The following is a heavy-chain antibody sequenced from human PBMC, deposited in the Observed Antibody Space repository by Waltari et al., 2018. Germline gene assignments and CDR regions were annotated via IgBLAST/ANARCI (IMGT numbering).Heavy chain of an antibody. D-gene: IGHD2-15*01. CDR3: ARDIPTYCRGINCYSDY. CDR2: IYHSGST. CDR1: GYSISSGYY. Sequence: QVQLQESGPGLVKPSETLSLTCAVSGYSISSGYYWGWIRQPPGKGLEWISSIYHSGSTCYNPSLKSRVTISVDTSKNQFSLKLNSVTAADTAVYYCARDIPTYCRGINCYSDYWGQGTLVTVSS. J-gene: IGHJ4*02. V-gene: IGHV4-38-2*02.